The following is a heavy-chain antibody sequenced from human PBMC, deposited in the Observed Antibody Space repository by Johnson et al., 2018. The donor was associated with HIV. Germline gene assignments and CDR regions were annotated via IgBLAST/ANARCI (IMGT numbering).Heavy chain of an antibody. CDR3: ARERFSDMLTGYHAFDV. J-gene: IGHJ3*01. CDR2: ISYDGRNK. V-gene: IGHV3-30*03. Sequence: QVHLVESGGGLIQTGGSLRLSCVASGFIFSGFGLHWVRQAPGRGLEWVASISYDGRNKYYADSVRGRITISRDNSKNTLYLQMNSLRAEDTAVYYCARERFSDMLTGYHAFDVWGQGTMVTVSS. CDR1: GFIFSGFG. D-gene: IGHD3-9*01.